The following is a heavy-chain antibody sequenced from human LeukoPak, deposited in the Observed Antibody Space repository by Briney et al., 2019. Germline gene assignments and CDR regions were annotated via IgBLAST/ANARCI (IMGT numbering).Heavy chain of an antibody. CDR3: ARDLGCSSTSCYFDY. V-gene: IGHV3-74*01. Sequence: GGSLRLSCTASGFTFSSYWMHWVRQAPGKGLVWVSRINTDGSSTSYADSVKGRFTISRDNAKNTLYLQMNSLRAEDTAVYYCARDLGCSSTSCYFDYWGQGTLVTVSS. J-gene: IGHJ4*02. CDR2: INTDGSST. D-gene: IGHD2-2*01. CDR1: GFTFSSYW.